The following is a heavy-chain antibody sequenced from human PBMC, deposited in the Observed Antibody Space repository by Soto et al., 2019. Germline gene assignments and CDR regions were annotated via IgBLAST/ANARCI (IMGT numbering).Heavy chain of an antibody. Sequence: QVQLVQSGAEVKKPGSSVKVSCKASGGTFSSYAISWVRQAPGQGLEWMGGIITIFGTANYAQKFQGRVTITADESTSTAYMELSSLRSEDTAVYYCARDGSGVYGSGSGWFDPWGQGTLVTVSS. CDR2: IITIFGTA. V-gene: IGHV1-69*12. CDR1: GGTFSSYA. CDR3: ARDGSGVYGSGSGWFDP. D-gene: IGHD3-10*01. J-gene: IGHJ5*02.